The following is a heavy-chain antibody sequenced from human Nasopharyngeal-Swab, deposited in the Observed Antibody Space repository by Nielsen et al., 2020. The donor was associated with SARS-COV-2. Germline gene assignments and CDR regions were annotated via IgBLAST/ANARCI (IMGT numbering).Heavy chain of an antibody. J-gene: IGHJ6*02. CDR3: ARDTGSGWSMDV. CDR1: GFTFSSYW. Sequence: GESLKISCAASGFTFSSYWMSWVRQAPGKGLEWVATIKQDGSEKYYVDSVKGRFTISRDNAKNSLYLQMNSLRAEDTAVYYCARDTGSGWSMDVWGQGTTVTVSS. V-gene: IGHV3-7*01. D-gene: IGHD6-19*01. CDR2: IKQDGSEK.